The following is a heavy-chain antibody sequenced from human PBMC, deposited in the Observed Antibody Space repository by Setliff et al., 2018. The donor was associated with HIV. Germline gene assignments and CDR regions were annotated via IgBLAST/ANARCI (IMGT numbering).Heavy chain of an antibody. CDR1: GYSFTSYW. CDR2: IYPGDSDT. V-gene: IGHV5-51*01. J-gene: IGHJ3*02. CDR3: ATHTLNNAFDI. Sequence: PGESLKISCKGSGYSFTSYWIGWVRQMPGKGLEWMGIIYPGDSDTRYSPSFEGQVTMSADKSINTAYLQWNSLKASDTAMYFCATHTLNNAFDIWGLGTMVTVSS.